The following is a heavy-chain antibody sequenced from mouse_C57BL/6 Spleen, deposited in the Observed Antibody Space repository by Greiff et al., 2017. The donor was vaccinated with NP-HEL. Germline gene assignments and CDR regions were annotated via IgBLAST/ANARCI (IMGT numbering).Heavy chain of an antibody. D-gene: IGHD2-5*01. CDR2: ISDGGSYT. Sequence: EVQRVESGGGLVKPGGSLKLSCAASGFTFSSYAMSWVRQTPEKRLEWVATISDGGSYTYYPDNVKGRFTISRDNAKNNLYLQMSHLKSEDTAMYYCARDRDYSNYEGVLDYWGQGTTLTVSP. CDR1: GFTFSSYA. V-gene: IGHV5-4*01. CDR3: ARDRDYSNYEGVLDY. J-gene: IGHJ2*01.